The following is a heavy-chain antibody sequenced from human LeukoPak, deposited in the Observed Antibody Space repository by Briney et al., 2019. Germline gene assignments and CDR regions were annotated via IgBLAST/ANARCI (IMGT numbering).Heavy chain of an antibody. J-gene: IGHJ4*02. D-gene: IGHD2-2*01. V-gene: IGHV4-31*03. CDR2: TYYSGST. Sequence: PSETLSLTCTVSGDFINSALYFWTWIRQHPGEGLEWIGYTYYSGSTHYNPSLKSRVIIPVDTSKNQFSLKLSSVTAADTAVYYCARAYCTSTRCPFDSWGQGTLVTVSS. CDR1: GDFINSALYF. CDR3: ARAYCTSTRCPFDS.